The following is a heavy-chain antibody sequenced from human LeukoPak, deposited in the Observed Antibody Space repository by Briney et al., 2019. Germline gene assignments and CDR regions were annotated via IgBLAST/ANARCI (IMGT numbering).Heavy chain of an antibody. CDR3: AYGSGWYFDN. CDR2: IHSNGRST. J-gene: IGHJ4*02. V-gene: IGHV3-74*01. Sequence: GGSLRLSCAASGFTFSNHWMYWVRHAPGKGLVWVSRIHSNGRSTAYADSVKGRFNISRDNAKNTLYLQMNSLRAEDTAVYYCAYGSGWYFDNWGQGTLVTVSS. CDR1: GFTFSNHW. D-gene: IGHD6-19*01.